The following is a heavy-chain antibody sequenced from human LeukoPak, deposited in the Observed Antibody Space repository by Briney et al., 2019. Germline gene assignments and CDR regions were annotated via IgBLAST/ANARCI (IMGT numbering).Heavy chain of an antibody. CDR3: APGGGAPRYYFDY. CDR1: GGTFSSNA. J-gene: IGHJ4*02. CDR2: VSGSGGDT. V-gene: IGHV3-23*01. D-gene: IGHD3-16*01. Sequence: GGSLRLSCAASGGTFSSNAMSWVRQAPGKGLELVSVVSGSGGDTFYADSVKGRRTISTDNPKNTLYLQMKSLSAEDPGVSYSAPGGGAPRYYFDYWGKGTLVTVSS.